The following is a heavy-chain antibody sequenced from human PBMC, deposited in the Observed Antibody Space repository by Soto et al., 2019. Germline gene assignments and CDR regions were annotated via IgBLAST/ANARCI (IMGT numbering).Heavy chain of an antibody. CDR1: GFTFSSYG. Sequence: GGSLRLSCAASGFTFSSYGMHWVRQAPGKGLEWVAVIWYDGSNKYYADSVKGRFTISRDNSKNTLYLQMNSLRAEDTAVYYCAREGGPTSYYYYGMDVWGQGTTVTVSS. CDR3: AREGGPTSYYYYGMDV. V-gene: IGHV3-33*01. CDR2: IWYDGSNK. J-gene: IGHJ6*02. D-gene: IGHD1-26*01.